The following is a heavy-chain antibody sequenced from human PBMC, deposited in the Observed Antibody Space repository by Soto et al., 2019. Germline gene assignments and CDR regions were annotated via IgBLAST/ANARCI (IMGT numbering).Heavy chain of an antibody. CDR3: ARDVWSRASGPPDS. CDR1: GFTFDDYA. V-gene: IGHV3-9*01. D-gene: IGHD3-10*01. CDR2: ISWNSDTI. J-gene: IGHJ4*02. Sequence: GGSLRLSCAASGFTFDDYAMHWVRQAPGKGLEWVTGISWNSDTIGYADSVKGRFTISRDNAKNSLYLQMNSLRAEDTAFYYCARDVWSRASGPPDSWGQGTLVIVSS.